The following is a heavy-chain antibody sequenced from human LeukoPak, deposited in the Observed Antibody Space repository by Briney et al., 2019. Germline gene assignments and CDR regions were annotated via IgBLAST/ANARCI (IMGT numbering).Heavy chain of an antibody. CDR1: GGSISSYY. J-gene: IGHJ5*02. CDR2: IYTSGST. V-gene: IGHV4-4*07. Sequence: PSETLSLTCTVSGGSISSYYRSWIRQPAGKGLEWIGRIYTSGSTNYNPSLKSRVTMSVDTSKNQFSLKLSSVTAADTAVYYCARDYFYSNYDWFDPWGQGTLVTVSS. CDR3: ARDYFYSNYDWFDP. D-gene: IGHD4-11*01.